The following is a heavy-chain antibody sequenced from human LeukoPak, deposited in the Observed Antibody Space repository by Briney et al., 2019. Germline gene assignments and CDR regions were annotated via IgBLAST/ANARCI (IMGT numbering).Heavy chain of an antibody. CDR1: GGSISSHY. CDR2: IYYSGST. V-gene: IGHV4-59*11. CDR3: ASEGSRWVDFDC. Sequence: SETLSLTCTVSGGSISSHYWNWIRQPPGKGLEWIGYIYYSGSTNYNPSLKSRVTLSLDTSKSQFSLKLSSVTAADTAVYYCASEGSRWVDFDCWGQGTLVTVSS. D-gene: IGHD1-26*01. J-gene: IGHJ4*02.